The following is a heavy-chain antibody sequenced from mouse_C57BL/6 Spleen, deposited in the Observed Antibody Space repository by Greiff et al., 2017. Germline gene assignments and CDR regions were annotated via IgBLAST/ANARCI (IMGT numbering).Heavy chain of an antibody. J-gene: IGHJ2*01. D-gene: IGHD1-1*01. Sequence: QVPLQQSGAELVRPGASVTLSCKASGYKFTDYEMHWVKQTPVHGLEWIGAIDPETGGNAFNQKFKGKAKLTADKSSITAYIELRSLTSDDSAVYYCRKAKDFDYWGQGTTLTVSS. CDR3: RKAKDFDY. CDR1: GYKFTDYE. V-gene: IGHV1-15*01. CDR2: IDPETGGN.